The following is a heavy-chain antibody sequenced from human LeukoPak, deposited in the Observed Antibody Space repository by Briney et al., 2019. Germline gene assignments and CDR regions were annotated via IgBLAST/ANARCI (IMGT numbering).Heavy chain of an antibody. CDR2: IYSGGTT. J-gene: IGHJ4*02. D-gene: IGHD6-19*01. CDR3: AKPAVSGWYGFDY. V-gene: IGHV3-53*01. CDR1: GFTVSSNY. Sequence: GGSLRLSCVASGFTVSSNYMNWVRQAPGKGLEWVSVIYSGGTTYYAEFVKGRFTISRDNSKNTLYLQMNSLRAEDTAVYYCAKPAVSGWYGFDYWGQGTLVTVSS.